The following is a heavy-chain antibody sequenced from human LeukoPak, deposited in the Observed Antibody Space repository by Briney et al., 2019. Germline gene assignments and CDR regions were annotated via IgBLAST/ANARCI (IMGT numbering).Heavy chain of an antibody. CDR3: ASPGPHSYYYYGMDV. CDR2: IYSGGST. CDR1: GFTVSSNY. J-gene: IGHJ6*02. Sequence: PGGSLRLSCAASGFTVSSNYMSWVRQAPGKGLEWVSVIYSGGSTYYADSVKGRFTISRDNSKNTLYLQMNSLRAEDTAVYYCASPGPHSYYYYGMDVWGQGTTVTVSS. V-gene: IGHV3-53*01.